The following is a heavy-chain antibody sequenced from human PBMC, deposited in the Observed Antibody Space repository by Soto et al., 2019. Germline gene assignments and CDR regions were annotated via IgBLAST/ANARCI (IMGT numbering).Heavy chain of an antibody. V-gene: IGHV1-18*04. CDR3: ARVHYDFWSASGYYVMDV. CDR2: ISAYNGNT. Sequence: QVQLVQSGAEVKKPGASVKVSCKASGYTFTSYGISWVRQAPGQGLEWMGWISAYNGNTNYAQKLQGRVTMTTDTTPSTAYMELRSLRSDDTAVYYCARVHYDFWSASGYYVMDVWGQGTTVTVSS. J-gene: IGHJ6*02. CDR1: GYTFTSYG. D-gene: IGHD3-3*01.